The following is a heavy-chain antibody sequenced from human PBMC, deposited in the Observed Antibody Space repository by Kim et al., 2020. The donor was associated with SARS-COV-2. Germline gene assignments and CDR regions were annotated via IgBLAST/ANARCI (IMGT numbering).Heavy chain of an antibody. Sequence: ASVKVSCKASGYSFTSYDINWVRQASGQGLEWMGWMSPNFGTTGYSQRFQGRVSMTWNTSINTAFMELSSLTPEDTAVYYWARWGPTVTPEGWFDPWGQGPRVTVSS. J-gene: IGHJ5*02. CDR2: MSPNFGTT. D-gene: IGHD4-17*01. CDR1: GYSFTSYD. CDR3: ARWGPTVTPEGWFDP. V-gene: IGHV1-8*01.